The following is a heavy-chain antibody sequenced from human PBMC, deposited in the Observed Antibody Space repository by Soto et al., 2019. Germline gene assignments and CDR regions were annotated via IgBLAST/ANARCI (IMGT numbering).Heavy chain of an antibody. CDR2: ISSRSTNI. CDR1: GFTFSGYS. CDR3: AKFTEPGYSSIWYYFKX. V-gene: IGHV3-21*06. J-gene: IGHJ4*02. Sequence: GGSLRLSFVGSGFTFSGYSMAWVRQAPGRGLEWVASISSRSTNIDYADSVKGRFTISRDNSKNLVSLQVSSLRGEDTALYYCAKFTEPGYSSIWYYFKXWGQGPPVTVSX. D-gene: IGHD6-19*01.